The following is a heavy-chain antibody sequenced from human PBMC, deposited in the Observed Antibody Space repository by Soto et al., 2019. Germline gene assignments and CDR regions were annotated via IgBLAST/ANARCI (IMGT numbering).Heavy chain of an antibody. J-gene: IGHJ4*02. CDR2: INSDGTNT. D-gene: IGHD2-2*01. Sequence: ELQLVESGGGLVQPGGSLRLSCAASGFTFSSFWMHWVRQAPGEGLVWVSRINSDGTNTNYADSVKGRFTISRDNAKNTLYLQMNSLRAEDTAVYYRGRGGVPAAMSYWGQGTLVTVSS. V-gene: IGHV3-74*01. CDR1: GFTFSSFW. CDR3: GRGGVPAAMSY.